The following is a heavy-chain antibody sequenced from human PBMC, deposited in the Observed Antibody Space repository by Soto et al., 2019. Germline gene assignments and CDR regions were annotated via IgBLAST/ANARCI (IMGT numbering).Heavy chain of an antibody. J-gene: IGHJ4*02. CDR1: GFTFSTHA. D-gene: IGHD1-20*01. CDR3: ARDQTGITTTGGGRIDH. CDR2: VSFDGSNK. Sequence: GGSLRLSCAASGFTFSTHAMHWVRQAPGKGLECVAIVSFDGSNKYYADSVKGRFTISRDNSKNTLYLQMSGLTPEDTAFYYCARDQTGITTTGGGRIDHWGQGTLVTVSS. V-gene: IGHV3-30-3*01.